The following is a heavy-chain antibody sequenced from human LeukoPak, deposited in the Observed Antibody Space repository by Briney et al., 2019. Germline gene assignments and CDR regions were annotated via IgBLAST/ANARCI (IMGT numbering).Heavy chain of an antibody. J-gene: IGHJ6*02. CDR3: ARGKGSYGMDV. Sequence: SETLSLTCTVSGGSISSYYWSWIRQPAGKGLEWIGRIYTSGSTNYKSSLKSRVSMSVDTSKNQFSLKLSSVTAADTVVYYCARGKGSYGMDVWGQGTTVTVSS. V-gene: IGHV4-4*07. CDR1: GGSISSYY. CDR2: IYTSGST.